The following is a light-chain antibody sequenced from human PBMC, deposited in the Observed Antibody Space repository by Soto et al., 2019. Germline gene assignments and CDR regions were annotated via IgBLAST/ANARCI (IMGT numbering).Light chain of an antibody. CDR1: QGISSY. CDR3: QQTNSFPYT. J-gene: IGKJ2*01. Sequence: DIQLTQSPSSLSASVGDRVTITCRASQGISSYLDWYQQKPGKAPKLLIYVVSSLQSGVPSRFSGSESGTDYTLTISSLQPDDFATYYCQQTNSFPYTFGPGTKLEIK. V-gene: IGKV1-12*01. CDR2: VVS.